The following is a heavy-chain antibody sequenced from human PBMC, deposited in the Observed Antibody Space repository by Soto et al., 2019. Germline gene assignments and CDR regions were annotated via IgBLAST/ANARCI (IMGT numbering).Heavy chain of an antibody. CDR3: ARDRVRPQVPYYYYGMDV. CDR2: IYYSGST. CDR1: GGSISSGGYY. J-gene: IGHJ6*02. Sequence: PSETLSLTCTVSGGSISSGGYYWSWIRQHPGKGLEWIGYIYYSGSTYYNPSLKSRVTISVDTSKNQFSLKLSSVTAADTAVYYCARDRVRPQVPYYYYGMDVWGQGTTVTVSS. V-gene: IGHV4-31*03. D-gene: IGHD2-2*01.